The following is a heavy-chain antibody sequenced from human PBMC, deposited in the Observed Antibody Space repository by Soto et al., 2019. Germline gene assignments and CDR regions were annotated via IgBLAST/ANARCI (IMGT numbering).Heavy chain of an antibody. CDR2: IYYSGST. V-gene: IGHV4-39*01. D-gene: IGHD3-3*01. CDR3: ASKEYYDFWSGYYTNNWFDP. J-gene: IGHJ5*02. CDR1: SGSISSSSYY. Sequence: SETLTLTCTVSSGSISSSSYYWGWIRQPPGKGLEWIGSIYYSGSTYYNQSLKSRVTISVDTSKNQFSLKLSSVTAADTAVYYCASKEYYDFWSGYYTNNWFDPWGQGTLVTVSS.